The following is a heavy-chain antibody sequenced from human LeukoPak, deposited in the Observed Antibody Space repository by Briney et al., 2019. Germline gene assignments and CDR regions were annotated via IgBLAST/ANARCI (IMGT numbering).Heavy chain of an antibody. D-gene: IGHD3-22*01. J-gene: IGHJ4*02. V-gene: IGHV4-39*07. CDR3: ARDSQSHYYDSSGILDY. Sequence: PSETLSLTCTVSGGSISSSSYYWGWIRQPPGKGLEWIGSIYYSGSTYYNPSLKSRVTISVDTSKNQFSLKLSSVTAADTAVYYCARDSQSHYYDSSGILDYWGQGTLVTVSS. CDR1: GGSISSSSYY. CDR2: IYYSGST.